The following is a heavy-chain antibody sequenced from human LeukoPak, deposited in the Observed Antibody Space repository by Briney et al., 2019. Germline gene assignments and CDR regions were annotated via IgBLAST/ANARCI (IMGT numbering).Heavy chain of an antibody. CDR3: ARTYYYDSSGPPFFDY. CDR2: ISSSSSYI. J-gene: IGHJ4*02. CDR1: GFTFSDYY. V-gene: IGHV3-21*01. Sequence: GGSLRLSCAASGFTFSDYYMNWVRQAPGKGLEWVSSISSSSSYIYYADSVKGRFTISRDNAKNSLYLQMNSLRAEDTAVYYCARTYYYDSSGPPFFDYWGQGTLVTVSS. D-gene: IGHD3-22*01.